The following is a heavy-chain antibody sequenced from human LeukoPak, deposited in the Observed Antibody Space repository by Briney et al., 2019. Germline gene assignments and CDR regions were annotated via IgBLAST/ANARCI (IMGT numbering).Heavy chain of an antibody. CDR2: ISYDGSNK. V-gene: IGHV3-30*18. CDR3: AKEPGGSTGSTHYFDY. Sequence: GXXXLXXAAXXFXXXSXXXXXVRQAPGKGXEWVXVISYDGSNKYYADSVKGRFTISRDNSKNTLYLQMNSLRAEDTAVYYCAKEPGGSTGSTHYFDYWGQGALVTVSS. D-gene: IGHD3-22*01. J-gene: IGHJ4*02. CDR1: XFXXXSXX.